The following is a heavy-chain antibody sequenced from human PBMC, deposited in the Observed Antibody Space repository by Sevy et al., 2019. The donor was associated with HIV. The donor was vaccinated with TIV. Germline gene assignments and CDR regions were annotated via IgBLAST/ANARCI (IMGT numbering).Heavy chain of an antibody. Sequence: GGSLRLSCAASGFIFSNYYMSWIRQAPGKGLEWVSYISTSGTTIFYADSVKGRFTISRDNAKNSLYLQMNILRAEDTAGYFCARAEEDADYPSYYFYGMDVWGQGTTVTVSS. V-gene: IGHV3-11*01. CDR2: ISTSGTTI. CDR3: ARAEEDADYPSYYFYGMDV. D-gene: IGHD4-17*01. CDR1: GFIFSNYY. J-gene: IGHJ6*02.